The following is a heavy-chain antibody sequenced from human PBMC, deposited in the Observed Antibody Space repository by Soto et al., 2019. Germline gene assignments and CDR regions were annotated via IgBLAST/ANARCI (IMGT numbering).Heavy chain of an antibody. D-gene: IGHD3-22*01. V-gene: IGHV3-30*18. Sequence: GVSLRLSCAASGFTFSSYGMHWVRQAPGKGLEWVAVISYDGSNKYYADSVKGRFTISRDNSKNTLYLQINSLRAEDTAVYYCAQDHASSGYYNWFDTWGQGTLVTVSS. CDR1: GFTFSSYG. CDR2: ISYDGSNK. CDR3: AQDHASSGYYNWFDT. J-gene: IGHJ5*02.